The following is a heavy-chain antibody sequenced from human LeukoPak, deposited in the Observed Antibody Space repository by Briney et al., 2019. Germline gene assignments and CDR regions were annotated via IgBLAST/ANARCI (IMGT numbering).Heavy chain of an antibody. CDR1: GGSFSGYY. CDR2: INHSGST. J-gene: IGHJ6*02. Sequence: SETLSLTCAVYGGSFSGYYWSWLRQPPGKGLEWIGEINHSGSTNYNPSLKSRVTISVDKSKNQFSLKLSSVTAADTAVYYCARGSVVAGSPYYYYYGMDVWGQGTTVTVSS. D-gene: IGHD6-19*01. V-gene: IGHV4-34*01. CDR3: ARGSVVAGSPYYYYYGMDV.